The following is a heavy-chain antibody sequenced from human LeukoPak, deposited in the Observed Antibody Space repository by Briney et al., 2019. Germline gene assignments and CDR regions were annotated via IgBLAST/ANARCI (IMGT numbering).Heavy chain of an antibody. D-gene: IGHD6-25*01. J-gene: IGHJ5*02. CDR1: GFTFSSYA. CDR2: ISGSGGST. Sequence: PGGSLRLSCAASGFTFSSYAMSWVRQAPGKGPEWVSAISGSGGSTYYADSVKGRFTISRDNSKNTLYLQMNSLRAEDTAVYYCARGGVIAAGGPWWFDPWGQGTLVTVSS. CDR3: ARGGVIAAGGPWWFDP. V-gene: IGHV3-23*01.